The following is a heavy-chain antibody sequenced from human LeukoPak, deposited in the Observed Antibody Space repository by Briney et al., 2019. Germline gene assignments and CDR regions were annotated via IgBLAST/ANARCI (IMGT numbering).Heavy chain of an antibody. V-gene: IGHV4-38-2*01. CDR3: ARLPPTRYYYYSYYMDV. CDR1: GHSISSGYY. J-gene: IGHJ6*03. CDR2: IYDSAST. Sequence: SETLSLTCAVSGHSISSGYYWGSIRQPPGKGVEWIGSIYDSASTNYIPSLKRPHHISRDTYKKQFSLTLSAVTAAGTGVYYCARLPPTRYYYYSYYMDVWGKRTTVTVSS.